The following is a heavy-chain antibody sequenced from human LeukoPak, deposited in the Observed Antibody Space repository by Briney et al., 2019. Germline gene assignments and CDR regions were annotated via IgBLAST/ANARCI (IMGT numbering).Heavy chain of an antibody. V-gene: IGHV1-69*06. D-gene: IGHD3-22*01. CDR3: ARDGYYDSSGLDAFDI. CDR2: IIPIFGTA. CDR1: GYTFTSYY. Sequence: SVKVSCKASGYTFTSYYMHWVRQAPGQGLEWMGGIIPIFGTANYAQKFQGRVTITADKSTSTAYMELSSLRSEDTAVYYCARDGYYDSSGLDAFDIWGQGTMVTVSS. J-gene: IGHJ3*02.